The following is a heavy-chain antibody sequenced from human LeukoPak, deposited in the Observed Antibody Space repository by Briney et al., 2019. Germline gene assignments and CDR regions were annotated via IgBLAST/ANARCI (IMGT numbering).Heavy chain of an antibody. J-gene: IGHJ6*02. Sequence: GASVTVSFTASGYPFRSYGMNWVRQAPGQGLEWMGWINPNTGNPTYAQGFTGRLVFSLDTSVSTAFLQISSLKAEDTAVYYCARAVVAASGIVHFYGFDVWGQGTTVTVSS. CDR2: INPNTGNP. D-gene: IGHD6-13*01. CDR1: GYPFRSYG. CDR3: ARAVVAASGIVHFYGFDV. V-gene: IGHV7-4-1*02.